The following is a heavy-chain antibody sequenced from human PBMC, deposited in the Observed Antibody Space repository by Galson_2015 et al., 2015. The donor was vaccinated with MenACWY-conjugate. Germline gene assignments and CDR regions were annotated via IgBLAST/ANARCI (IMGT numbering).Heavy chain of an antibody. Sequence: SLRLSCAASGFSFRSNAMSWVRQAPGKGLDWVSAISASGGSTYYPDYAKGRFTISRDNSKNTLFLEMNSLRGEDTALYYCVKERGSLSHNYYFYSMDVWGKGTTVTVS. CDR2: ISASGGST. D-gene: IGHD6-6*01. V-gene: IGHV3-23*01. CDR1: GFSFRSNA. CDR3: VKERGSLSHNYYFYSMDV. J-gene: IGHJ6*03.